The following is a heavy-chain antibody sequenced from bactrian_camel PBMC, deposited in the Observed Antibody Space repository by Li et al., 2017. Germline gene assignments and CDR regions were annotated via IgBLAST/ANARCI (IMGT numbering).Heavy chain of an antibody. Sequence: HVQLVESGGGLVQPGGSLRLSCVASGFTFSNHYMTWVRQAPGKGLEWVSGLYTGDGSTYSSDSVKGRFTISRDNAKNTLYLQMNSMNTEDTAVYYCAADSDFDYWGQGTQVTVS. D-gene: IGHD4*01. J-gene: IGHJ4*01. CDR3: AADSDFDY. CDR1: GFTFSNHY. V-gene: IGHV3S1*01. CDR2: LYTGDGST.